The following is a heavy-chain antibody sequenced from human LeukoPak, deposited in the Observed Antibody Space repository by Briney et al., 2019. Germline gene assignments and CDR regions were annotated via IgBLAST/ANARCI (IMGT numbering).Heavy chain of an antibody. D-gene: IGHD7-27*01. CDR2: VYYTGTT. Sequence: SETLSLTCTVSGGPISSYYWSWLRQPPGKGLEWIGYVYYTGTTNYSPSLRSRVTISVDTSRNDFSLKLSSVTAADTAVYFCARHTGIRSAFDFWGQGTMVTVSS. CDR1: GGPISSYY. J-gene: IGHJ3*01. CDR3: ARHTGIRSAFDF. V-gene: IGHV4-59*01.